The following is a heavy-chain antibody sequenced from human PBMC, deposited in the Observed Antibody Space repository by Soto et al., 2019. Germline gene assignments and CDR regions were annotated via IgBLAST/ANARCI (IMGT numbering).Heavy chain of an antibody. CDR3: ARDNDFWSGSHGMDV. CDR1: GFTFSSYW. V-gene: IGHV3-7*03. D-gene: IGHD3-3*01. CDR2: IKQDGSEK. Sequence: PGGSLRLSCAASGFTFSSYWMSWVRRAPGKGLEWVANIKQDGSEKYYVDSVKGRFTISRDNAKNSLYLQMNSLRAEDTAVYYCARDNDFWSGSHGMDVWGQGTTVTVSS. J-gene: IGHJ6*02.